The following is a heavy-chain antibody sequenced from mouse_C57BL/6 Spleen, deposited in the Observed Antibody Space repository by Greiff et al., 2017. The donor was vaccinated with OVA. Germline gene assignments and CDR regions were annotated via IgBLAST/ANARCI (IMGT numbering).Heavy chain of an antibody. CDR3: ARELWYFDV. V-gene: IGHV1-4*01. CDR2: INPSSGYT. CDR1: GYTFTSYT. J-gene: IGHJ1*03. Sequence: VHLVESGAELARPGASVKMSCKASGYTFTSYTMHWVKQRPGQGLEWIGYINPSSGYTKYNQKFKDKATLTADKSSSTAYMQLSSLTSEDSAVYYCARELWYFDVWGTGTTVTVSS.